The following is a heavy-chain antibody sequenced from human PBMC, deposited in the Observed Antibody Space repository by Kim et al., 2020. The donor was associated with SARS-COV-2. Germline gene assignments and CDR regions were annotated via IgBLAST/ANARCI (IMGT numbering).Heavy chain of an antibody. CDR3: ARMEYYYDSSGYFDY. D-gene: IGHD3-22*01. V-gene: IGHV1-69*01. J-gene: IGHJ4*02. Sequence: QKFQGRVTITANESTSAAYMELSSLRSEDTAVYYCARMEYYYDSSGYFDYWGQGTLVTVSS.